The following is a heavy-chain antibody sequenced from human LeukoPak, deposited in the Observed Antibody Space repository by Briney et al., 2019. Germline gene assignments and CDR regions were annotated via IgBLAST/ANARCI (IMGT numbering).Heavy chain of an antibody. CDR3: ARFKRADGWSYFDY. CDR1: GGSISSDSYY. Sequence: SETLSLTCTVSGGSISSDSYYWSWIRQPAGKGLERIGRIYTSGSTNYNPSLKSRVTISVDTSKNQFSLKLSSVTAADTAVYYCARFKRADGWSYFDYWGRGTLVTVSS. V-gene: IGHV4-61*02. J-gene: IGHJ4*02. D-gene: IGHD6-19*01. CDR2: IYTSGST.